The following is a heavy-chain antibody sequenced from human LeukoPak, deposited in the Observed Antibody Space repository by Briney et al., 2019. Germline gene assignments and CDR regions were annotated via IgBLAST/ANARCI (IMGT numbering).Heavy chain of an antibody. CDR3: ARHSRGSPIDD. CDR2: IRQHGSDK. CDR1: VFTFNRYW. J-gene: IGHJ4*02. Sequence: GLSLRLSCAASVFTFNRYWMSWVRQAPEKGLEWLANIRQHGSDKQYVDSLKDRFPISRDNAKNTLHLQMHSLSARDTPVYYFARHSRGSPIDDWGQGTRVSVS. V-gene: IGHV3-7*01. D-gene: IGHD2-15*01.